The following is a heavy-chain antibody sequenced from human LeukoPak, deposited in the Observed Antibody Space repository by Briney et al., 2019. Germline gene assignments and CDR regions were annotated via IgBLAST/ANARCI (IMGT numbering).Heavy chain of an antibody. CDR2: INHSGST. CDR1: GGSFSGYY. V-gene: IGHV4-34*01. J-gene: IGHJ4*02. Sequence: SETLSLTCAVYGGSFSGYYWSWIRQPPGKGLEWIGEINHSGSTNYNPSLKSRVTISVDTSKNQFSLKLRSVTAADTALYYCARGRDMITFGAVLDFDYWAQGTLVTVSS. D-gene: IGHD3-16*01. CDR3: ARGRDMITFGAVLDFDY.